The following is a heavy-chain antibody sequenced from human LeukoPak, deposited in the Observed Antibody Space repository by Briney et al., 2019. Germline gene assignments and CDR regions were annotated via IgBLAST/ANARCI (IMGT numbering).Heavy chain of an antibody. CDR2: INSDGSST. V-gene: IGHV3-74*01. Sequence: GGSLRLSCAASGFTFSSYWMHWVRRAPGKGLVWVSRINSDGSSTGYADSVKGRFTISRDNAKNSLYLQMNSLRAEDTAVYYCARDRGYCSGGSCYWDYWGQGTLVTVSS. J-gene: IGHJ4*02. CDR1: GFTFSSYW. CDR3: ARDRGYCSGGSCYWDY. D-gene: IGHD2-15*01.